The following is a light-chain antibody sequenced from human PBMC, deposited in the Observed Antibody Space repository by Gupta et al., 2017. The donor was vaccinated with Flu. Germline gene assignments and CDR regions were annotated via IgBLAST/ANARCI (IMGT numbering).Light chain of an antibody. CDR3: QHYNSYPFT. Sequence: DIQMTQSPSSLSASVGDKVTITCRASQRIGSWLAWFQQKPGKAPRALIYAASTLQSGVPSRFSGSGYGTDFTLTISSLQPEDFATYYCQHYNSYPFTFGHGTRVDIE. CDR2: AAS. J-gene: IGKJ3*01. V-gene: IGKV1D-16*01. CDR1: QRIGSW.